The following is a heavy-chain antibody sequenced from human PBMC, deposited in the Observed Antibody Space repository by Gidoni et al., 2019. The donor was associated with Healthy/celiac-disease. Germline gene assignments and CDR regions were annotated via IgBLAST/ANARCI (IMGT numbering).Heavy chain of an antibody. Sequence: VSLRLYCAASGFTFSRYAMSWVRQAPGKGLEWVSAISGSGGSTYYADSVKGRFTISRDNSKNTLYLQMNSLRAEDTAVYYCAKRGTTYYYDSSGYYYSYWGQGTLVTVSS. V-gene: IGHV3-23*01. D-gene: IGHD3-22*01. CDR1: GFTFSRYA. CDR2: ISGSGGST. J-gene: IGHJ4*02. CDR3: AKRGTTYYYDSSGYYYSY.